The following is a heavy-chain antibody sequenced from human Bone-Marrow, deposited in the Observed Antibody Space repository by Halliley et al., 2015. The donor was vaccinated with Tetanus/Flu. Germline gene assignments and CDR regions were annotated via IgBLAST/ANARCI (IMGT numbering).Heavy chain of an antibody. CDR3: ARDNDGSGTFNKFAF. V-gene: IGHV1-69*01. J-gene: IGHJ4*02. D-gene: IGHD3-10*01. CDR1: GGAFTGYI. Sequence: QLVQSAAEVKKPGSSIKVSCKASGGAFTGYIINWVRQAPGQGLEWMGGLIPTSATANYAPKFQGRVTITADVSTNTVYMDLRSLRSDDTAVYYCARDNDGSGTFNKFAFWGQGTLVTVSS. CDR2: LIPTSATA.